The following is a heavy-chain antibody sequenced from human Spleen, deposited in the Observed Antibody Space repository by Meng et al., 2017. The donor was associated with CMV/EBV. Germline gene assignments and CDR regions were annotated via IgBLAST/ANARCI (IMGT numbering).Heavy chain of an antibody. CDR1: GFTFTNYW. J-gene: IGHJ4*02. D-gene: IGHD1-26*01. V-gene: IGHV3-7*01. Sequence: GESLKISCAASGFTFTNYWITWVRQAPGKGLEWVANIKQEGNEKHYVDSVRGRFTISRDNAKNSVFLQMNSLRPDDTAVYFCARHVYYRFDYWGQGTLVTVSS. CDR2: IKQEGNEK. CDR3: ARHVYYRFDY.